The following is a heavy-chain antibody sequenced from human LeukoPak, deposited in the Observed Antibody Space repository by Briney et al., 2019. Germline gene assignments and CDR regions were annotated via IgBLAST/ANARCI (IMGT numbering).Heavy chain of an antibody. CDR2: IYYSGST. CDR3: ARGPTLGYCSSTSCHYGMDV. Sequence: SETLSLTCTVSGGSISSYYWSWIRQPPGKGLEWIGYIYYSGSTNYNPSLKSRVTISVDTSKNQFSLKLSSVTAADTAVYYCARGPTLGYCSSTSCHYGMDVWGQGTTVTVSS. J-gene: IGHJ6*02. V-gene: IGHV4-59*12. D-gene: IGHD2-2*01. CDR1: GGSISSYY.